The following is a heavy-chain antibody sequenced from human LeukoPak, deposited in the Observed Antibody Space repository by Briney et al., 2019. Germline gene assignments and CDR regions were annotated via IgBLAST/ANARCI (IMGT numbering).Heavy chain of an antibody. CDR1: GYTFTGYY. V-gene: IGHV1-2*02. Sequence: ASVKVSFKASGYTFTGYYMHWVRQAPGQGLEWMGWINPNSGGTNYAQKFQGRVTMTRDTSISTAYMELSRLRSDDTAVYYCASGYSSGRYDFDYWGQGTLVTVSS. J-gene: IGHJ4*02. CDR3: ASGYSSGRYDFDY. CDR2: INPNSGGT. D-gene: IGHD6-19*01.